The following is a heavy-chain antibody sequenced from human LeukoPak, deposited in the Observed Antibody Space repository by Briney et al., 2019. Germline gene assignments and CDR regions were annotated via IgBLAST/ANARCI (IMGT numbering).Heavy chain of an antibody. Sequence: PGGSLRLSCAASGFTFSSYSMNWVRQAPGKGLEWVSSISSSGSYIYYADSVEGRFTISRDNAKNSLYLQMNSLRAEDTAVYYCASKDTASGAFDIWGQGTMVTVSS. V-gene: IGHV3-21*01. CDR3: ASKDTASGAFDI. D-gene: IGHD5-18*01. CDR1: GFTFSSYS. CDR2: ISSSGSYI. J-gene: IGHJ3*02.